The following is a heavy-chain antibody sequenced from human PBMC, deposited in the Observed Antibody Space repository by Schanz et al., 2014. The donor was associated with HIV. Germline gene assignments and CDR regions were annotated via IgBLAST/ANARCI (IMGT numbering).Heavy chain of an antibody. CDR3: AREPSFSGLDV. Sequence: QVHLVQSGAEVKKPGSSVKVSCEASGGTFSSHAISWVRQAPGQGLEWMGWFNPNSGGRIYPQKFEGRVTMTRDTSISTAYMELSSLRYDDTAVYYCAREPSFSGLDVWGQGTTVIVSS. CDR1: GGTFSSHA. D-gene: IGHD6-6*01. V-gene: IGHV1-2*02. J-gene: IGHJ6*02. CDR2: FNPNSGGR.